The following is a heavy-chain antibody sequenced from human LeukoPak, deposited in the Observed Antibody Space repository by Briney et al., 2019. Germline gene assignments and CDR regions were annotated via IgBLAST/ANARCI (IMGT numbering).Heavy chain of an antibody. CDR1: GFTFSSYW. CDR2: ISGSGGST. V-gene: IGHV3-23*01. D-gene: IGHD3-16*01. CDR3: AKEERGRGLFDY. J-gene: IGHJ4*02. Sequence: GGSLRLSCAASGFTFSSYWMHWVRQAPGKGLEWVSAISGSGGSTYYADSVKGRFTISRDNSKNTLYLQMNSLRAEDTAVYYCAKEERGRGLFDYWGQGTLVTVSS.